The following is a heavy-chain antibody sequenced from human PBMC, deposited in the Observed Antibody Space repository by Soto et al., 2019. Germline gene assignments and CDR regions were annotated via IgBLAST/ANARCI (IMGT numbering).Heavy chain of an antibody. Sequence: QVQLVESGGGVVQPGRSLRLSCAASGFTFSNYGMHWVRQAPGKGLEWVAVIWYDGTTKYYADSVKGRFTISRDNSKNTLYLQMNSRRAEDTAVYYCARVENYYGSGFWGQGTLVTVSS. D-gene: IGHD3-10*01. CDR2: IWYDGTTK. CDR1: GFTFSNYG. V-gene: IGHV3-33*01. CDR3: ARVENYYGSGF. J-gene: IGHJ4*02.